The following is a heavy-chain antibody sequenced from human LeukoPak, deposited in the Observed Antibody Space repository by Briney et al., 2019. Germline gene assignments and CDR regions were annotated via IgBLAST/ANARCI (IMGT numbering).Heavy chain of an antibody. CDR2: INPNSGGT. D-gene: IGHD2-15*01. CDR1: GYTFTGYY. J-gene: IGHJ4*02. Sequence: ASVKVSCKASGYTFTGYYMHWVRQAPGQGLEWMGWINPNSGGTNYAQKFQGRVTMTRDTSISTAYMELSRLRSDDTAVYYCARSEGYCSGGSCYPDYWGQGTLVTVSS. CDR3: ARSEGYCSGGSCYPDY. V-gene: IGHV1-2*02.